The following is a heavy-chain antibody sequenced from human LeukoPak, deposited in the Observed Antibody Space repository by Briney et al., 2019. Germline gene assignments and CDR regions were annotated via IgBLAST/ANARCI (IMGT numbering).Heavy chain of an antibody. J-gene: IGHJ4*02. CDR1: GFTFTNAW. CDR2: IKSNTDGGTT. D-gene: IGHD3-10*01. CDR3: TTFYYCGSGSYLGY. V-gene: IGHV3-15*01. Sequence: GGSLRLSCAASGFTFTNAWMTWVRQAPGKGLEWVGRIKSNTDGGTTDYAAPVKGRFTISRDDSKNTLNLQMNSLKTEDTAVYYCTTFYYCGSGSYLGYWGQGTLVTVSS.